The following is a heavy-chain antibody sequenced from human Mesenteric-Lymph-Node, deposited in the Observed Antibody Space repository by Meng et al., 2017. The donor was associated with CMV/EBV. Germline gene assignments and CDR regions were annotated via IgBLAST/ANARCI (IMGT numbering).Heavy chain of an antibody. D-gene: IGHD1-7*01. CDR2: IKSKTDGGAT. J-gene: IGHJ4*02. CDR3: ATDRGIGTKYFDY. V-gene: IGHV3-15*01. Sequence: GESLKISCAGSGFTFSNAWMSWVRQAPGRGLEWVARIKSKTDGGATDYAAPLKGRFTISRDDSKNTLYLQMNSLETEDTAVYYCATDRGIGTKYFDYWGQGTLVTVSS. CDR1: GFTFSNAW.